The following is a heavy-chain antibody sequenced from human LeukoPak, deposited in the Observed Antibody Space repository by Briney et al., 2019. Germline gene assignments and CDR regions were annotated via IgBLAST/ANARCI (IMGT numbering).Heavy chain of an antibody. CDR1: GFTFSSYA. V-gene: IGHV3-23*01. CDR2: ISGSGGST. Sequence: PGGSLRLSCAASGFTFSSYAMSWVRQAPGKGLEWVSAISGSGGSTYYADSVKGRFTISRDNSKNTLYLQLNSLRAEDTAVYYCAKDRGYYDSSPGHWGQGTLVTVSS. CDR3: AKDRGYYDSSPGH. D-gene: IGHD3-22*01. J-gene: IGHJ4*02.